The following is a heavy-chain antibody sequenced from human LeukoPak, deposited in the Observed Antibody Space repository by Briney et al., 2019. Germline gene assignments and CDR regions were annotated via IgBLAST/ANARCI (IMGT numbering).Heavy chain of an antibody. Sequence: SETLSLTCAVYGRSFSGYYWSWIRQPPGKGLGWIGEINHSGSTNYNPSLKSRVTISVDTSKNQFSLKLSSVTAADTAVYYCARGRTYDILTGYYSPFDYWGQGTLVTVSS. J-gene: IGHJ4*02. D-gene: IGHD3-9*01. CDR3: ARGRTYDILTGYYSPFDY. CDR1: GRSFSGYY. CDR2: INHSGST. V-gene: IGHV4-34*01.